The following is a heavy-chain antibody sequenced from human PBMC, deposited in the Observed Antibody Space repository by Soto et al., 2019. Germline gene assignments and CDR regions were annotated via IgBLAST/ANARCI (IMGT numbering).Heavy chain of an antibody. J-gene: IGHJ6*02. D-gene: IGHD3-22*01. CDR1: GGTFSSYP. CDR3: ARALYYYDSSGYYYGDYSYGMDV. Sequence: GASVEVSFKASGGTFSSYPISWVRQAPGQGLAWMGGVIPIFGTANYAQKFQGRVTITADESTSTAYVELSSLRSEDTAVYYCARALYYYDSSGYYYGDYSYGMDVWGQGTTVTVSS. CDR2: VIPIFGTA. V-gene: IGHV1-69*13.